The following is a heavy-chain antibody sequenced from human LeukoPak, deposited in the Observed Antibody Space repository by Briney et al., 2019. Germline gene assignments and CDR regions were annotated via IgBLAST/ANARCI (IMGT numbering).Heavy chain of an antibody. CDR1: GGSISSYY. V-gene: IGHV4-4*07. CDR3: ARHSGASSGWYDAFDI. J-gene: IGHJ3*02. Sequence: SETLSLTCTVSGGSISSYYWSWIRQPAGKGLEWIGRIYTSGSTNYNPSLKSRVTMSVDTSKNQFSLKLSSVTAANTAVYYCARHSGASSGWYDAFDIWGQGTMVTVSS. CDR2: IYTSGST. D-gene: IGHD6-19*01.